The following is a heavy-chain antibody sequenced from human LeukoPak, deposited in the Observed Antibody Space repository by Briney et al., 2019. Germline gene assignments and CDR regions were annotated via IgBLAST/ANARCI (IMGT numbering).Heavy chain of an antibody. Sequence: PGGSLRLSCAASGFTFSSYWMSWVRQPPGKGLEWIGSIYYSGSTYYNPSLKSRVTISVDTSKNQFSLKLSSVTAADTAVYYCAGRRIQLWGWFDPWGQGTLVTVSS. CDR1: GFTFSSYW. V-gene: IGHV4-39*01. CDR2: IYYSGST. D-gene: IGHD5-18*01. J-gene: IGHJ5*02. CDR3: AGRRIQLWGWFDP.